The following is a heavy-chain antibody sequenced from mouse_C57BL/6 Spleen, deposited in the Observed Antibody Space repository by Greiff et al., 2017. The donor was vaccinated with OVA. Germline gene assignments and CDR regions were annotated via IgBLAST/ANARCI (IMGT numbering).Heavy chain of an antibody. V-gene: IGHV3-6*01. Sequence: EVKLQESGPGLVKPSQSLSLTCSVTGYSITSGYYWNWIRQFPGNKLEWMVYISYDGSNNYNPSLKNRISITRNTSKNQFFRKLNSVTTEETAANYYARGGGLGHWYFDVWGTGTTVTVSS. J-gene: IGHJ1*03. D-gene: IGHD4-1*01. CDR3: ARGGGLGHWYFDV. CDR2: ISYDGSN. CDR1: GYSITSGYY.